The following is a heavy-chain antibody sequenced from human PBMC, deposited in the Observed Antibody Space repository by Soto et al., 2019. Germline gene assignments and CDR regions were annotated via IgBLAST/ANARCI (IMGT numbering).Heavy chain of an antibody. CDR3: ARDIRFGLSDAFDI. CDR2: IYYSGTS. CDR1: GGSISNHY. Sequence: PSETLSLTCTVSGGSISNHYWSWIRQHPGKGLEWIAYIYYSGTSYYNPSLKSRVAIAVDTSKNHFSLKMSSVTAADTAVYYCARDIRFGLSDAFDIWGQGTMVTVSS. D-gene: IGHD3-16*01. J-gene: IGHJ3*02. V-gene: IGHV4-59*06.